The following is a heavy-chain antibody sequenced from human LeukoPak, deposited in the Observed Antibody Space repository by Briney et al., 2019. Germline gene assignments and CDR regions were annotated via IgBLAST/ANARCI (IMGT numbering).Heavy chain of an antibody. D-gene: IGHD1-26*01. CDR3: AMGARWLGANWFDP. CDR2: IYYSGST. CDR1: GGSISSGGYY. Sequence: PSETLSLTRTVSGGSISSGGYYWSWIRQHPGKGLEWIGYIYYSGSTYYNPSLKSRVTISVDTSKNQFSLKLSSVTAADTAVYYCAMGARWLGANWFDPWGQGTLVTVSS. V-gene: IGHV4-31*03. J-gene: IGHJ5*02.